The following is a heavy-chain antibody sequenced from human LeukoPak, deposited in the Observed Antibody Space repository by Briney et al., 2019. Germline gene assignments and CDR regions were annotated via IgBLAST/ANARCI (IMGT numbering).Heavy chain of an antibody. CDR1: GFTFSSYA. Sequence: PGGSLRLSCTASGFTFSSYAMSWVRQAPGKGLEWVSAISGSGGSTYYADSVKGRFTISRDNSKNTLYLQMNSLRAEDTAVYYCAKGGVPAARLYMDVWGKGTTVTVSS. J-gene: IGHJ6*03. V-gene: IGHV3-23*01. D-gene: IGHD2-2*01. CDR3: AKGGVPAARLYMDV. CDR2: ISGSGGST.